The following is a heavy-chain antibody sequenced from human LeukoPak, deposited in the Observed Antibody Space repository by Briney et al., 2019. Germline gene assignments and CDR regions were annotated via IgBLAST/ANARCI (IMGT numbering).Heavy chain of an antibody. CDR1: GYTFTSYY. CDR3: ARDSVYSSSWYVGYYYYYYMDV. J-gene: IGHJ6*03. Sequence: ASVKVSCKASGYTFTSYYMHWVRQAPGQGLEWMGIINPSGGSTSYAQKFQGRVTMTRDMSTSTVYMELSSLRSEDTAVYYCARDSVYSSSWYVGYYYYYYMDVWGKGTTVTVSS. V-gene: IGHV1-46*01. CDR2: INPSGGST. D-gene: IGHD6-13*01.